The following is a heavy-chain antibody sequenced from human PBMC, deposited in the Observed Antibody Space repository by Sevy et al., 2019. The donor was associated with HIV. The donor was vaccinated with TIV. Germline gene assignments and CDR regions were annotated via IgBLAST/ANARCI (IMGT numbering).Heavy chain of an antibody. CDR2: ISSSSSYI. Sequence: GGSLRLSCAASGFTFSSYSMNWVRQAPGKGLEWVSSISSSSSYIYYADSVKGRFTISRDNAKNSLYLQINSLRAEDTAVYYCARDGGYCSGGSCYQYYYYYYGMDVWGQGTTVTVSS. D-gene: IGHD2-15*01. J-gene: IGHJ6*02. V-gene: IGHV3-21*01. CDR3: ARDGGYCSGGSCYQYYYYYYGMDV. CDR1: GFTFSSYS.